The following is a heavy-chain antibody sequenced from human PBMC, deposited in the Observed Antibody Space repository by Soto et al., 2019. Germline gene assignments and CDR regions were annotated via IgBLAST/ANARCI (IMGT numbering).Heavy chain of an antibody. J-gene: IGHJ4*02. D-gene: IGHD3-10*01. V-gene: IGHV3-23*01. CDR1: GFTFSNYA. CDR2: VSGSGDRT. CDR3: AKDGPGGAVRGVIGPPDY. Sequence: GGSLRLSCAASGFTFSNYAMSWVRQAPGKGLEWVSAVSGSGDRTYYADSVKGRFTISRDRSNNTLYLQMDSLRAEDTAMYYCAKDGPGGAVRGVIGPPDYWGQGTLVTVSS.